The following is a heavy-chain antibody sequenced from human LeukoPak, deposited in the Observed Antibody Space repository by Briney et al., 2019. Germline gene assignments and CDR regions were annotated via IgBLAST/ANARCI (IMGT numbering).Heavy chain of an antibody. D-gene: IGHD1-1*01. V-gene: IGHV1-69*05. CDR2: IIPIFGTT. Sequence: SVKVSCKASGGTFSSYAISWVRQAPGQGLEWMGGIIPIFGTTNYAQKCQGRVTITTGESTSTAYMELSSLRSEDTAVYYCARTERDNYYYYYYMDVWGKGTTVTVSS. CDR3: ARTERDNYYYYYYMDV. CDR1: GGTFSSYA. J-gene: IGHJ6*03.